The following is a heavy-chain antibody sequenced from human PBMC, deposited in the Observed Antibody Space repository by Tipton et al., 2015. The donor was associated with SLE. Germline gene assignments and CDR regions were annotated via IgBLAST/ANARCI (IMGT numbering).Heavy chain of an antibody. CDR2: IRYDGSNK. V-gene: IGHV3-30*02. D-gene: IGHD6-13*01. CDR1: GFTFSSYG. Sequence: SLRLSCAASGFTFSSYGMHWVRQAPGKGLEWVAFIRYDGSNKYYADSVKGRFTISRDNSKNTLYLQMNSLRAEDTAVYYCAKDGSSSWTPGYFDYWGQGTLVTVSS. J-gene: IGHJ4*02. CDR3: AKDGSSSWTPGYFDY.